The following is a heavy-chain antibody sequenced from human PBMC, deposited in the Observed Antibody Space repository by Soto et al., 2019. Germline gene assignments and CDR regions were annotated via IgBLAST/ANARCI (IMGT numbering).Heavy chain of an antibody. V-gene: IGHV1-3*01. D-gene: IGHD3-16*01. CDR3: ARGNYDYIWGTTYNWFDP. CDR2: INAGSGNT. Sequence: ASVKVSCKASGYTFTSYAMHWVRQAPGQRLEWMGWINAGSGNTKYSQKFQGRVTITRDTSASTAYMELSSLRSEDTAVYYCARGNYDYIWGTTYNWFDPWGQGTLVTVSS. CDR1: GYTFTSYA. J-gene: IGHJ5*02.